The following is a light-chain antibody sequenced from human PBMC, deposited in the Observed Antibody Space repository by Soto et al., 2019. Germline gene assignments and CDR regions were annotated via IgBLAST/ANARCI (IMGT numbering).Light chain of an antibody. V-gene: IGKV1-33*01. Sequence: DIQMTQSPSSLSPSVGDRVTITCQASQNINNYLNWYQHKPGRXPXXLIYAASNLEAGVPSRFRGGASGTFSPLTISILDPEFAAVYYCQQRSNWITFGQGTRLEI. CDR2: AAS. CDR3: QQRSNWIT. J-gene: IGKJ5*01. CDR1: QNINNY.